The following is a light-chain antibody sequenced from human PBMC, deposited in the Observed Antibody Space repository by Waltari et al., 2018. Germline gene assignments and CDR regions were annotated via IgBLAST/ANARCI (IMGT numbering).Light chain of an antibody. CDR2: WAS. V-gene: IGKV4-1*01. CDR1: RSVLYSSNNKNY. J-gene: IGKJ4*01. CDR3: QQYYSTPLT. Sequence: DIVMTQSPYSLAVSLGERSTINCTSSRSVLYSSNNKNYLAWYQQKPGQPPKLLIYWASTRESGVPDRFSGSGSGTDFTLTISSLQAEDVAVYYCQQYYSTPLTFGGGTKVEIK.